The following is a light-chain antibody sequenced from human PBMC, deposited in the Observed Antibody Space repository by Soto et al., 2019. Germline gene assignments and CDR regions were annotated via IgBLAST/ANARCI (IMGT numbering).Light chain of an antibody. CDR2: AAS. J-gene: IGKJ1*01. V-gene: IGKV1-9*01. CDR3: QQRYASPRT. CDR1: QGISNY. Sequence: HVTLSLSSLSTSVLASVTITCRASQGISNYLAWYQQKPGKAPKLLLYAASTLKSGVPSRFSGSRSWTEFILTVISMQADEVVAYYCQQRYASPRTFGQGTKV.